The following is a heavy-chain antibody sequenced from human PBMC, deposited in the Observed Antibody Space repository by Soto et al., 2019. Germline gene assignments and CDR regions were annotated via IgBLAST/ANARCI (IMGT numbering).Heavy chain of an antibody. J-gene: IGHJ6*02. Sequence: QVQLVQSGAEVKNPGASVKVSCKASGYTFTRYGIGWARQAPGQGLEWMGWINTYNGNTNYAQNVQGRVTLTTDTSTSTAYMELRSRRSNDTATYYCAMVDVYVTPSPQDVWGQGTTVIVSS. D-gene: IGHD3-16*01. CDR1: GYTFTRYG. V-gene: IGHV1-18*01. CDR3: AMVDVYVTPSPQDV. CDR2: INTYNGNT.